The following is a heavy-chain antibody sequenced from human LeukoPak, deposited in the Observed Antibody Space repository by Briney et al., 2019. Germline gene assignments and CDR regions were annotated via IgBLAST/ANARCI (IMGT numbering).Heavy chain of an antibody. V-gene: IGHV3-23*01. CDR2: ISGSGGST. J-gene: IGHJ4*02. Sequence: GGSLRLSCAASGFTFDDYGMSWVRQAPGKGLEWVSAISGSGGSTYYADSVKGRFTISRDNSKNTLYLQMNSLRAEDTAVYYCAKEGSVDPDYWGQGTLVTVSS. D-gene: IGHD2-21*01. CDR3: AKEGSVDPDY. CDR1: GFTFDDYG.